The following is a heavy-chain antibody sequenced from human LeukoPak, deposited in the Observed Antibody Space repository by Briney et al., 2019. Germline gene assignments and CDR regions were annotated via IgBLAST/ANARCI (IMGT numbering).Heavy chain of an antibody. CDR1: GGSSSSSSYY. Sequence: SETLSLTCTVSGGSSSSSSYYWGWIRQPPGKGLEWXXGIXYSGSTYYNPSLKSRVTISVDTSKNQFSLKLSSVTAADTAVYYCARRYCSGGSCYSDNWFDPWGQGTLVTVSS. CDR2: IXYSGST. V-gene: IGHV4-39*01. D-gene: IGHD2-15*01. CDR3: ARRYCSGGSCYSDNWFDP. J-gene: IGHJ5*02.